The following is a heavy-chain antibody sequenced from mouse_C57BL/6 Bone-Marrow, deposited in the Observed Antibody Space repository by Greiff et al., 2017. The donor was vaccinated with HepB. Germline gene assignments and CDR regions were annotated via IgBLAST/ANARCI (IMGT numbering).Heavy chain of an antibody. Sequence: EVKLVESGGGLVKHGGSLKLSCAASGFTFSSYAMSWVRQTPEKRLEWVATISDGGSYTYYPDNVKGRFTISRDNAKNNLYLQMSHLKSEDTAMYYCARVPSYYGYLFAYWGQGTLVTVSA. CDR3: ARVPSYYGYLFAY. CDR1: GFTFSSYA. D-gene: IGHD2-9*01. CDR2: ISDGGSYT. J-gene: IGHJ3*01. V-gene: IGHV5-4*03.